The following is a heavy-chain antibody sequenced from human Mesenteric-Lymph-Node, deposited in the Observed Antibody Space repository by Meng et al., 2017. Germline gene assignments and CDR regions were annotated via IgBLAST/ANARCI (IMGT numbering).Heavy chain of an antibody. Sequence: GGSLRLSCAASGFTFSSYGMHWVRQAPGKGLEWVAVIWYDGSNKYYADSVKGRFTISRDNSKNTLYLQMNSLRAEDTAVYYCARADGDYAGATFDYWGQGTLVTVSS. CDR1: GFTFSSYG. J-gene: IGHJ4*02. V-gene: IGHV3-33*01. CDR3: ARADGDYAGATFDY. D-gene: IGHD4-17*01. CDR2: IWYDGSNK.